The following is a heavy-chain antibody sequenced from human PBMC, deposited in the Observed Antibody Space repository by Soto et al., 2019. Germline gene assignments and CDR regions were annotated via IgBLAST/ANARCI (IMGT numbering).Heavy chain of an antibody. D-gene: IGHD4-17*01. CDR3: AKVALRPYFFDY. J-gene: IGHJ4*02. CDR2: ISNDGSKK. CDR1: GFIFSNYG. Sequence: QVQLVDSGGGVVQPGRSLRLSCAASGFIFSNYGMHWVRQAPGKGLEWVALISNDGSKKYYADSVEGPFIISRDKSKNTLYMEMNTLRAEDKAVYYFAKVALRPYFFDYWGQGTRVIVSS. V-gene: IGHV3-30*18.